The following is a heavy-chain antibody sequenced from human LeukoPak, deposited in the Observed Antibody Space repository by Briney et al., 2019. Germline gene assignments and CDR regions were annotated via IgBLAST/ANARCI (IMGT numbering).Heavy chain of an antibody. V-gene: IGHV3-23*01. CDR3: AKDPGYSYGSEYFQH. CDR2: ISGSGGST. D-gene: IGHD5-18*01. CDR1: GFTFSSYA. Sequence: GGSLGLSCAASGFTFSSYAMSWVRQAPGKGLEWVSAISGSGGSTYYADSVKGRFTISRDNSKNTLYLQMNSLRAEDTAVYYCAKDPGYSYGSEYFQHWGQGTLVTVSS. J-gene: IGHJ1*01.